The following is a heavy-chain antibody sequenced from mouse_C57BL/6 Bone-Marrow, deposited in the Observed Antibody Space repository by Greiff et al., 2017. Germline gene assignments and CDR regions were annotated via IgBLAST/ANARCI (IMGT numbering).Heavy chain of an antibody. V-gene: IGHV14-4*01. CDR1: GFNIKDDY. J-gene: IGHJ1*03. CDR2: IDPENGDT. CDR3: TSQLGRWYFDV. D-gene: IGHD4-1*02. Sequence: VQLQQSGAELVRPGASVKLSCTASGFNIKDDYMHWVKQRPEQGLEWIGWIDPENGDTVSASKFQGTATITADTSSNTAYLQLSSLTAEDTAVYYCTSQLGRWYFDVWGTGTTVTVSS.